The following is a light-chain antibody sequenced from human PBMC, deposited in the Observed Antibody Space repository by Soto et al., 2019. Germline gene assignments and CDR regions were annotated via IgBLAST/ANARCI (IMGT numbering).Light chain of an antibody. CDR3: QQTNSTPYT. CDR2: DAS. CDR1: QSISTY. V-gene: IGKV1-39*01. Sequence: DIQMTQSPSSLSACVGDRVTITCRASQSISTYLNWYQQKPGTGPKLLIFDASSLQSGVPSRFSGSGSGTDFTLTISSLQPEDFATFYCQQTNSTPYTFGQGTKLEIK. J-gene: IGKJ2*01.